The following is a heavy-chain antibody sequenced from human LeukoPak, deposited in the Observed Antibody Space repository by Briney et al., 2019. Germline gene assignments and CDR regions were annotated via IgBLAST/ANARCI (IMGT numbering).Heavy chain of an antibody. CDR2: INSDESSFST. D-gene: IGHD6-13*01. V-gene: IGHV3-74*01. J-gene: IGHJ6*02. CDR1: GFTFSNYW. Sequence: GGSLRLSRAASGFTFSNYWMHWVRQAPGKGLVWVSRINSDESSFSTTYADFVKGRFTISRDNAKNTLYLQMNSLRAEDTAVYYCARGWYTSSWTRYGMDVWGQGTTVTVSS. CDR3: ARGWYTSSWTRYGMDV.